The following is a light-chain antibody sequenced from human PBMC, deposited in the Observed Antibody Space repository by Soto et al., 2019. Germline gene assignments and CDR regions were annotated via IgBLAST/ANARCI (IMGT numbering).Light chain of an antibody. Sequence: DIQMTQSPSTLSASVGDRVTNTCRASQSISSWLAWYQQKPGKAPKLLIYKASSLESGVPSRFSGSGSGTEFTLTISSLQPDDFATYYCQQYNSYSCTFGQGTKVEIK. J-gene: IGKJ1*01. V-gene: IGKV1-5*03. CDR1: QSISSW. CDR2: KAS. CDR3: QQYNSYSCT.